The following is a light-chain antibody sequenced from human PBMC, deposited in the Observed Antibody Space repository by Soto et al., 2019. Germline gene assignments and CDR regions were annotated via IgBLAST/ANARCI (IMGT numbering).Light chain of an antibody. Sequence: DIQMTQSPSSLSASVGDRVIITCRASQGISNYLAWYQQKPGKVPKLLIYAASTLQSGVPSRFSGSGSGTDFTRTISSLQPEDVATYYCQRYNSAPRTFGPGTKVEIK. CDR3: QRYNSAPRT. V-gene: IGKV1-27*01. CDR1: QGISNY. CDR2: AAS. J-gene: IGKJ1*01.